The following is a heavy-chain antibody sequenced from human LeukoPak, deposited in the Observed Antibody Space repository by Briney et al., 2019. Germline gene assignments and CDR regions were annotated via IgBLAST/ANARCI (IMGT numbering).Heavy chain of an antibody. D-gene: IGHD3-3*01. CDR3: ARTYDFWSGSKYYMDV. Sequence: ASVKVSCKASGYTFTGYYMHWVRQAPGQGLEWMGWINPNSGGTNYAQKFQGRVTMTRDTSISTAYMELSRLRSDDTAVYYCARTYDFWSGSKYYMDVWGKGTTVTVSS. J-gene: IGHJ6*03. V-gene: IGHV1-2*02. CDR1: GYTFTGYY. CDR2: INPNSGGT.